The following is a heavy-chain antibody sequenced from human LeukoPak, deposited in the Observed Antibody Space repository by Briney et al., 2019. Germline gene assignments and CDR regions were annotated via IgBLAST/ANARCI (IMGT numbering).Heavy chain of an antibody. Sequence: GSLRLSCAASGFTFSSYWMSWVRQAPGKGLEWVANIKQDGSEKYYVDSVKGRFTISRDNAKNSLYLQMNSLRAEDTAVYYCARDQDFWSGSYDYWGQGTLVTVSS. CDR1: GFTFSSYW. D-gene: IGHD3-3*01. CDR2: IKQDGSEK. J-gene: IGHJ4*02. V-gene: IGHV3-7*01. CDR3: ARDQDFWSGSYDY.